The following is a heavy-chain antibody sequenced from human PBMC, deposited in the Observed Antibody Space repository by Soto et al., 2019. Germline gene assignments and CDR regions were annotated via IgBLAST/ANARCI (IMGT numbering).Heavy chain of an antibody. D-gene: IGHD4-4*01. Sequence: QVQLVQSGAEVKKPGSSVKVSCKASGGTFGTYPISWVRQAPGQGLEWMGGINPIFGTANYAQKLQGRVTITADESTTTAYMQLSSLRSDDTAVYYCARLRASNYEAYQHWGQGTLVTVSS. CDR2: INPIFGTA. V-gene: IGHV1-69*12. CDR3: ARLRASNYEAYQH. CDR1: GGTFGTYP. J-gene: IGHJ1*01.